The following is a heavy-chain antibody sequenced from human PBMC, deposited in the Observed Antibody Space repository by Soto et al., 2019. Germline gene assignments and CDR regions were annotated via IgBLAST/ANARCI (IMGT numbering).Heavy chain of an antibody. CDR3: ARDYGSELQCKDY. V-gene: IGHV1-69*08. CDR1: GGTFSSYT. J-gene: IGHJ4*02. CDR2: IIPILGIT. D-gene: IGHD3-10*01. Sequence: QVQLVQSGAEVKKPGSSVKVSCKASGGTFSSYTISWVRQAPGQGLEWMGRIIPILGITNYAQKFQGRVTITGDKSTSTAYMELSSVRSEDTAVYYCARDYGSELQCKDYWGQGTLVTVSS.